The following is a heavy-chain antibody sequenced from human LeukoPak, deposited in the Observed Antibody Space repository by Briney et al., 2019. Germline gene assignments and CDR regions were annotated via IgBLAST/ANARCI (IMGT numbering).Heavy chain of an antibody. CDR1: GGSFSGYY. V-gene: IGHV4-34*01. J-gene: IGHJ4*02. CDR3: ARGNPLMRSSSWYWSPYYFDY. Sequence: SETLSLTCAVYGGSFSGYYWSWIRQPPGKGLEWIGEINHSGSTNYNPSLKSRVTISVDTSKNQFSLKLSSVTAADTAVYYCARGNPLMRSSSWYWSPYYFDYWGQGTLVTVSS. D-gene: IGHD6-13*01. CDR2: INHSGST.